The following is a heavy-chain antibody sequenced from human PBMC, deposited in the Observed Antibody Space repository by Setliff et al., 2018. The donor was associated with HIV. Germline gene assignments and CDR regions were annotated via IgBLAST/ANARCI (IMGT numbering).Heavy chain of an antibody. CDR3: ARGVHSPPHYSYYYMDV. V-gene: IGHV1-46*01. J-gene: IGHJ6*03. Sequence: ASVKVSCKASGYTFTSYYMHWVRQAPGQGLEWMGIINPSGGSTIYAQKFQGRVTMTRDTSTSTVYMELSSLRSEDTAVYYCARGVHSPPHYSYYYMDVWGEGTMVTVSS. CDR1: GYTFTSYY. CDR2: INPSGGST. D-gene: IGHD3-3*01.